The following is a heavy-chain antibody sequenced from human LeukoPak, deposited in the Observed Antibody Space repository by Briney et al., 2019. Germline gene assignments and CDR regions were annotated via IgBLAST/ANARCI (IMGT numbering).Heavy chain of an antibody. D-gene: IGHD1-1*01. V-gene: IGHV1-69*04. Sequence: ASVKVSCKASGGTFSNYAISWVRQAPGQGLEWMGRIIPVLGLANYGQKFQGRVTITADRSTSTSYMEVNNLRSDDTAVYYCASPPWNDDYYTMGVWGQGTTGSVSS. CDR3: ASPPWNDDYYTMGV. J-gene: IGHJ6*02. CDR2: IIPVLGLA. CDR1: GGTFSNYA.